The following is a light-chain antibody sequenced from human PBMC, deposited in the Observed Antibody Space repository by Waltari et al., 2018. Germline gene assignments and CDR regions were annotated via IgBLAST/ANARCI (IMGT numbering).Light chain of an antibody. CDR1: GPNIGAGYD. Sequence: QSVLTQPPSVSGAPGQRVTISCTGGGPNIGAGYDVYWYQQLPGTAPRPLISGNNNRPSGVPYRLSVSKSGTSASLAITGLQAEDEADYYCQSYDSSLSGAVFGGGTKLTVL. J-gene: IGLJ2*01. V-gene: IGLV1-40*01. CDR3: QSYDSSLSGAV. CDR2: GNN.